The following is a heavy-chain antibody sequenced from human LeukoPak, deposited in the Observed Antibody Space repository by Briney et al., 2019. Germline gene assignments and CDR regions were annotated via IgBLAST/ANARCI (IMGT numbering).Heavy chain of an antibody. V-gene: IGHV3-21*01. J-gene: IGHJ5*02. CDR1: GFTFSSYS. Sequence: PGGSLRLSCAASGFTFSSYSMNWVRQAPGKGLEWVSSISSSSSYIYYADSVKGRFTISRDNAKNSLYLQMNSLRAEDTAVYYCAREAGTSYDWFDTWGQGTLVTVSS. D-gene: IGHD6-19*01. CDR3: AREAGTSYDWFDT. CDR2: ISSSSSYI.